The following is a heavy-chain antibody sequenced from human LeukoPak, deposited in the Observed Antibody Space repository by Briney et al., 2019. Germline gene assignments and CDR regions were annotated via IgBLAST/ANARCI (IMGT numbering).Heavy chain of an antibody. CDR1: GFTFSSYG. V-gene: IGHV3-30*18. CDR3: AKGSCSGGIRYSNY. D-gene: IGHD2-15*01. CDR2: ISYDGSNK. J-gene: IGHJ4*02. Sequence: GGSLRLSCAASGFTFSSYGMHWVRQAPGKGLEWVAVISYDGSNKYYADSVKGRFTISRDNSKNTLYLQMNSLRAEDTAVYYCAKGSCSGGIRYSNYWGQGTLVTVSS.